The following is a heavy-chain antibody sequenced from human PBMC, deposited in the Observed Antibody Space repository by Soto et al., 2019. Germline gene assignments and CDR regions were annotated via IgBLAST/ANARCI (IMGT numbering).Heavy chain of an antibody. CDR2: INVFNGDP. Sequence: ASVKVSCKASGYLFTDYGIAWVRQAPGQGLEWMGWINVFNGDPRYAPNLQGRVTMTKDTSTNTASMELRSLRSDDTAVYFCVSVLRGQMDYWGQGSLVTVSS. CDR1: GYLFTDYG. D-gene: IGHD3-10*01. J-gene: IGHJ4*02. V-gene: IGHV1-18*01. CDR3: VSVLRGQMDY.